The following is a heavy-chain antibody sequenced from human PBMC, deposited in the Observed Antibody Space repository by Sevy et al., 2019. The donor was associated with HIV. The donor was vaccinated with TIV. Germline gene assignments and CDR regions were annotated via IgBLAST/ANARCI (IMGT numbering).Heavy chain of an antibody. CDR2: ISGSGGTT. D-gene: IGHD3-22*01. CDR3: ARLDDSSGYYLYYFEY. CDR1: GFTFSSYA. V-gene: IGHV3-23*01. J-gene: IGHJ4*02. Sequence: GGSLRLSCAASGFTFSSYAVSWVRQAPGKGLEWVSFISGSGGTTYYADSVKGRFTISRDNSKNILYLQMNSLRAEDTAVYYCARLDDSSGYYLYYFEYWGQGTVVTVSS.